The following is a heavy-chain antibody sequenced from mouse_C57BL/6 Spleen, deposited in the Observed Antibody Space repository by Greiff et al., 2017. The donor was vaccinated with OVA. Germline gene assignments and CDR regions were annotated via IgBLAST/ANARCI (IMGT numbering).Heavy chain of an antibody. CDR3: AKPYDYDEGYAMDY. Sequence: VKLMESGPGLVAPSQSLSITCTVSGFSLTSYGVSWVRQPPGKGLEWLGVIWGDGSTTYHSDLISSLSISNVNSKSQVFLKLNILQTEDTATYYCAKPYDYDEGYAMDYWGQGTSVTVSS. J-gene: IGHJ4*01. D-gene: IGHD2-4*01. V-gene: IGHV2-3*01. CDR2: IWGDGST. CDR1: GFSLTSYG.